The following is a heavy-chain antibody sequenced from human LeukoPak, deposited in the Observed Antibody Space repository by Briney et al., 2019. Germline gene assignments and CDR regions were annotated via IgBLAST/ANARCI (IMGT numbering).Heavy chain of an antibody. CDR1: GFTFSSYA. D-gene: IGHD2-8*02. CDR3: AKINPASACTGNLGNWFDP. Sequence: GGSLRLSCAASGFTFSSYAMSWVRQAPGKGLEWVSAISGSSGNTYYADSVKGRFTISRDNSKNTLYLQMNSLRAEDTAVYYCAKINPASACTGNLGNWFDPWGQGTLVTVST. V-gene: IGHV3-23*01. CDR2: ISGSSGNT. J-gene: IGHJ5*02.